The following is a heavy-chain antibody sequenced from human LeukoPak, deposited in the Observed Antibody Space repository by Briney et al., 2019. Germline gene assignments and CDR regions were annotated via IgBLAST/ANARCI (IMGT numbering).Heavy chain of an antibody. CDR3: AREVERFGEFSGRHDAFDI. J-gene: IGHJ3*02. CDR2: IRYDGSNK. D-gene: IGHD3-10*01. CDR1: GLTFSSHG. Sequence: GGSLRLSCAASGLTFSSHGMHWVRQAPGKGLEWVAFIRYDGSNKYYADSVKGRFTISRDNSKNTLYLQMNSLRGEDTAVYYCAREVERFGEFSGRHDAFDIWGQGTMVTVSS. V-gene: IGHV3-30*02.